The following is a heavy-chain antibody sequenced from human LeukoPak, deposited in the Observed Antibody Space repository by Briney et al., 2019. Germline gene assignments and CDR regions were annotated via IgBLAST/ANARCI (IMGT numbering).Heavy chain of an antibody. CDR3: ARGLGSESYYGY. CDR2: INPSGDNT. D-gene: IGHD1-26*01. Sequence: MGIINPSGDNTNHAQKFEGRLTMTRDTSTSTVYMELSSLRFEDTAVYYCARGLGSESYYGYWGQGTLVIVSS. J-gene: IGHJ4*02. V-gene: IGHV1-46*01.